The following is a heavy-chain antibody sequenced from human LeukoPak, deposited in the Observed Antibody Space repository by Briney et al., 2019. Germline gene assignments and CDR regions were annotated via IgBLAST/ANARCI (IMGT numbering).Heavy chain of an antibody. J-gene: IGHJ4*02. CDR2: INHSGST. CDR3: ARGGRDGYRFPFDY. Sequence: PSETLSLTCAVYGGSFSGYYWCWIRQPPGKGLEWIGEINHSGSTNYNPSLKSRVTISVDTSKNQFSLKLSSVTAADTAVYYCARGGRDGYRFPFDYWGQGTLVTVSS. V-gene: IGHV4-34*01. D-gene: IGHD5-24*01. CDR1: GGSFSGYY.